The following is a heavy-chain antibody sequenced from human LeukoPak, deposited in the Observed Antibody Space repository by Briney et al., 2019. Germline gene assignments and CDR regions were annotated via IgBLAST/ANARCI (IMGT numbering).Heavy chain of an antibody. CDR2: ISASGGST. CDR3: AKPLSEAAGTGYGWFDY. Sequence: PGGSLRLSCAASGFTFSNYAMSWVRQAPGKGLEWVSTISASGGSTYYADSVKGRFTISRDNSKNTLYLQMNSLRAEDTAVYYCAKPLSEAAGTGYGWFDYWGQGTLVTVSS. D-gene: IGHD6-13*01. V-gene: IGHV3-23*01. CDR1: GFTFSNYA. J-gene: IGHJ4*02.